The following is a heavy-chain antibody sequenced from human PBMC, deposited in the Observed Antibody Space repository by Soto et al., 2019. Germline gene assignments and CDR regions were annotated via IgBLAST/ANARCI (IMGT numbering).Heavy chain of an antibody. Sequence: PSETLSLTCTVSGGSISSYCWSWIRQPPGKGLEWIGYIYYSGSTNYNPSLKSRVTISVDTSKNQFSLKLSSVTAADTAVYYCARVLWFGELEGGEEKMDVWGKGTTVTVSS. CDR1: GGSISSYC. CDR2: IYYSGST. CDR3: ARVLWFGELEGGEEKMDV. V-gene: IGHV4-59*01. J-gene: IGHJ6*04. D-gene: IGHD3-10*01.